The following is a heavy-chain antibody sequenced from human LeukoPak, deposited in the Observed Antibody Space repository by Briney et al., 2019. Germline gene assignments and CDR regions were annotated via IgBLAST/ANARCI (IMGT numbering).Heavy chain of an antibody. V-gene: IGHV3-23*01. CDR2: ISGSGGST. CDR1: GFTFSSYA. Sequence: GGSLRLSCAASGFTFSSYAMSWVRQAPGKGLEWVSAISGSGGSTYYAASVKGRFTISRDNSKNTLYLQMNSLRAEDTAVYYCAKALVGATRDYYYYYGMDVWGQGTTVTVSS. J-gene: IGHJ6*02. CDR3: AKALVGATRDYYYYYGMDV. D-gene: IGHD1-26*01.